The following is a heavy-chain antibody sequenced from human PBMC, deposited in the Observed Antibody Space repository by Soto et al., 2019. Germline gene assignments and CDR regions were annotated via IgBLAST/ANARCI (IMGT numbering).Heavy chain of an antibody. CDR1: GFTFDDYT. CDR3: AKDIARIVGATSYFDY. V-gene: IGHV3-43*01. J-gene: IGHJ4*02. CDR2: ISWDGGST. Sequence: GSLRLSCAASGFTFDDYTMHWVRQAPGKGLEWVSLISWDGGSTYYADSVKGRFTISRDNSKNSLYLQMNSLRTEDTALYYCAKDIARIVGATSYFDYWGQGTLVTVSS. D-gene: IGHD1-26*01.